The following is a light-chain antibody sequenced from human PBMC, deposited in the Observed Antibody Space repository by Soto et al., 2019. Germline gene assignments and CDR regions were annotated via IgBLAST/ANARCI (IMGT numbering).Light chain of an antibody. J-gene: IGLJ2*01. V-gene: IGLV2-14*03. CDR1: NSDVGGYTY. CDR2: DIS. CDR3: SSYERSNTLA. Sequence: QSALTQPASVSGSPGQSITISCTGTNSDVGGYTYVSWYQHHPGKAPKVIIYDISYRPSGISNRFSGSKSGNTASLTISGLQAEDEADYYCSSYERSNTLAFGGGTKLTVL.